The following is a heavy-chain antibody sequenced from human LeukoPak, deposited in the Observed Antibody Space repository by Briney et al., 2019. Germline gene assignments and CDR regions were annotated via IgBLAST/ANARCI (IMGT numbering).Heavy chain of an antibody. Sequence: ASVKVSCKASGYTFTSYGISWVRQAPGQGLEWMGWISAYNGNTNYAQKLQGRVTITTDESTSTAYMELSSLRSEDTAVYYCARETLLEMATIPPAFDIWGQGTMVTVSS. J-gene: IGHJ3*02. CDR2: ISAYNGNT. CDR1: GYTFTSYG. CDR3: ARETLLEMATIPPAFDI. D-gene: IGHD5-24*01. V-gene: IGHV1-18*01.